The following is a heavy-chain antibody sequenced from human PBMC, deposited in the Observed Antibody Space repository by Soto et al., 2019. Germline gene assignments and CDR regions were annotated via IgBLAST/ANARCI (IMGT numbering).Heavy chain of an antibody. D-gene: IGHD1-26*01. CDR3: ARRWSAQAH. CDR2: ISGSSDYT. CDR1: GFTFSDYY. Sequence: QVQLVESGGGLVKPGGSLRLSCAASGFTFSDYYMTWIRQAPGKGLEWLSDISGSSDYTVSADSIKGRFIISRDNAKKSLYLQMNSLTVEDTAVYYCARRWSAQAHWGQGTLVTVSS. J-gene: IGHJ1*01. V-gene: IGHV3-11*05.